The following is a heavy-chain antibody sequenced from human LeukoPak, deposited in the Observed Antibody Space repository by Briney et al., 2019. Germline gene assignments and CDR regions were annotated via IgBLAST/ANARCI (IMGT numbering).Heavy chain of an antibody. CDR3: ARGGGIAANFDY. D-gene: IGHD6-13*01. CDR1: GGSFSGYY. J-gene: IGHJ4*02. V-gene: IGHV4-34*01. CDR2: INRRGSS. Sequence: SETLSLTCAVYGGSFSGYYWSWISQPPGKGLEGMGEINRRGSSNYNPSLKSRVTISVDTSKNQCSLKLRSVTAADTAVYYCARGGGIAANFDYWGQGTLVTVSS.